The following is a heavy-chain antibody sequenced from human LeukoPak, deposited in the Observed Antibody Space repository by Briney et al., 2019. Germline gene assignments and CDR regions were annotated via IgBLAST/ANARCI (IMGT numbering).Heavy chain of an antibody. CDR1: GFIFGDYY. CDR2: ISSSGSTM. D-gene: IGHD5-12*01. CDR3: ARDPGSGYEEHFDY. V-gene: IGHV3-11*01. J-gene: IGHJ4*02. Sequence: PGGSLRLSCAASGFIFGDYYMSWTRQAPGKGLEWVSYISSSGSTMYYTDSVKGRFTISRDNAKDSLYLQMNSLRAEDTAVYYCARDPGSGYEEHFDYWGQGTLVTVSS.